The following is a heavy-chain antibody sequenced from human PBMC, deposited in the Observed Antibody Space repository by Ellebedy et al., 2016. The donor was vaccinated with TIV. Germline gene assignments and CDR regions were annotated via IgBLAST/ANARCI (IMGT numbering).Heavy chain of an antibody. D-gene: IGHD5-18*01. CDR3: ARDPVDTAMVGFDY. V-gene: IGHV3-33*01. J-gene: IGHJ4*02. CDR2: IWYDGSNK. Sequence: PGGSLRLSCAASRFTFSSYGMHWVRQAPGKGLEWVAVIWYDGSNKYYADSVKGRFTISRDNSKNTLYLQMNSLRAEDTAVYYCARDPVDTAMVGFDYWGQGTLVTVSS. CDR1: RFTFSSYG.